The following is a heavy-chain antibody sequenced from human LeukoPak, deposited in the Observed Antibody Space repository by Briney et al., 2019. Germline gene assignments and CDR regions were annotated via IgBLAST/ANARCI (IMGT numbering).Heavy chain of an antibody. CDR1: GVSISSGGYY. Sequence: SQTRSRTCTVSGVSISSGGYYWSWIRQHPGKGLEWIGYIYYSGSTYYNPSLKSRVTISVDTSKNQFSLKLGSVTAADPAVYYCARAGLYYYDSSGYSHLPYYIDYWGQGTLVTVPS. CDR3: ARAGLYYYDSSGYSHLPYYIDY. J-gene: IGHJ4*02. D-gene: IGHD3-22*01. CDR2: IYYSGST. V-gene: IGHV4-31*03.